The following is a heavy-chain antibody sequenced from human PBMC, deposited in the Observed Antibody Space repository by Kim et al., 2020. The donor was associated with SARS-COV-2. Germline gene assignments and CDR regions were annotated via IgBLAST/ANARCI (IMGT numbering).Heavy chain of an antibody. CDR1: GGSININSYY. Sequence: SETLSRTCTVSGGSININSYYWDCIRQPPGKGLEWIGSIHYSGRTYYSPSLKSRVTMSVDTSKNQFSLNLSSVTAADTAVYFCAGRWSSTGLAYSWGQGTLVTFSS. J-gene: IGHJ4*02. CDR2: IHYSGRT. CDR3: AGRWSSTGLAYS. D-gene: IGHD6-19*01. V-gene: IGHV4-39*01.